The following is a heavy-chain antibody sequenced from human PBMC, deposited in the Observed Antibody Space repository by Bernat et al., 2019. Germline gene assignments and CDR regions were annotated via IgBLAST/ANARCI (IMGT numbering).Heavy chain of an antibody. CDR1: GFTFSSYA. V-gene: IGHV3-30-3*01. CDR3: ARDGAGAALLMGAFDI. J-gene: IGHJ3*02. CDR2: ISYDGSNK. D-gene: IGHD6-19*01. Sequence: QVQLVESGGGVVQPGRSLRLSCAASGFTFSSYAMHWVRQAPGKGLEWVAVISYDGSNKYYADSEKGRFTISRDNSKNTLYLQMNSLRAEDTAVYYCARDGAGAALLMGAFDIWGQGTMVTVSS.